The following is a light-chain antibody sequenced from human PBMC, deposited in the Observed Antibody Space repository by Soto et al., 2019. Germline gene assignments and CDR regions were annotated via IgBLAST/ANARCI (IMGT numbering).Light chain of an antibody. CDR3: CSYAGSSPGV. CDR2: DVG. V-gene: IGLV2-14*01. Sequence: QSALTQPASVSGSPGQSITIACTGTSSDIGGYNFVSWYQQHPGKAPKLLIYDVGNRPSGVSNRFSGSKSGNTASLTISGLQAEDEADYYCCSYAGSSPGVFGGGTKLTVL. J-gene: IGLJ3*02. CDR1: SSDIGGYNF.